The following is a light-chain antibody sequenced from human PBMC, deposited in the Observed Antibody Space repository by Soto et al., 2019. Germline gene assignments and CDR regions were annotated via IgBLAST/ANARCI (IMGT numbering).Light chain of an antibody. Sequence: QSALTQPASMSGSPGQSITFSCTGTSSDVGSSNLVSWYQQHPGKAPKLLIYEVSKRPSGVSNRFSGSKSGNTASPTISGVQAEDEAAYYCCSYAGSSTHVFGTGTKLTVL. CDR3: CSYAGSSTHV. V-gene: IGLV2-23*02. CDR2: EVS. J-gene: IGLJ1*01. CDR1: SSDVGSSNL.